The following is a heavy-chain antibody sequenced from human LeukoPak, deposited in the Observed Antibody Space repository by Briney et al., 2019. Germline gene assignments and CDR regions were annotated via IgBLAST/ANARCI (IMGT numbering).Heavy chain of an antibody. CDR3: ARGIVGIIPIDY. V-gene: IGHV3-53*01. D-gene: IGHD1-26*01. CDR2: IYSDQNI. CDR1: GFTFSSAW. J-gene: IGHJ4*02. Sequence: GGSLRLSCAVSGFTFSSAWMSWVRQAPGKGLEWVSLIYSDQNIYYADSVRGRFTISRDNSKNTLYLHMNSLRAEDTAVYYCARGIVGIIPIDYWGQGTLVTVSS.